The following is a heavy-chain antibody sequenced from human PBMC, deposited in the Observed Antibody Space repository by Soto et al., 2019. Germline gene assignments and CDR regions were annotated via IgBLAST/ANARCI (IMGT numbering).Heavy chain of an antibody. CDR2: ISRSGGTT. D-gene: IGHD4-17*01. V-gene: IGHV3-23*01. J-gene: IGHJ4*02. Sequence: GGSLRLSCAASGFTFNNYAMSWVRQAPGRGLEWVSAISRSGGTTYYADSVKGRFTISRDNSKNMLYLQMNNLRAEDTAVYYCMKGEHLTNTVMTPFDYWGQGTLVTVSS. CDR1: GFTFNNYA. CDR3: MKGEHLTNTVMTPFDY.